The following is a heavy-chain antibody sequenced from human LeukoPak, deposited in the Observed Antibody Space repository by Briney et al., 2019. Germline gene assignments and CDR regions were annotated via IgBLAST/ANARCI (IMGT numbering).Heavy chain of an antibody. CDR2: ICYDGTNK. V-gene: IGHV3-33*07. CDR3: ARDRRTHNGAFDI. D-gene: IGHD1-7*01. J-gene: IGHJ3*02. Sequence: GGSLRLSCAASGFTFSSYAMYWVRQAPGEGLEWVALICYDGTNKDYADSVKGRFTISRDNSKNTLYLQMNSLRAEDTAVYHCARDRRTHNGAFDIWGQGTMVTVSS. CDR1: GFTFSSYA.